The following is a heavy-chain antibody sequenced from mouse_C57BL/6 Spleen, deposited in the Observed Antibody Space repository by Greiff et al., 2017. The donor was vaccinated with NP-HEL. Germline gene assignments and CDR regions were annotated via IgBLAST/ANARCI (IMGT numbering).Heavy chain of an antibody. Sequence: VQLQQPGAELVKPGASVKLSCKASGYTFTSYWMQWVQQRPGQGLEWIGEIDPSDSYTNYNQKFKGKATLTVDTSSSTAYMQLSSLTSEDSAFYYSARHYYGSSPWFAYWGQGTLVTVSA. J-gene: IGHJ3*01. V-gene: IGHV1-50*01. CDR3: ARHYYGSSPWFAY. CDR1: GYTFTSYW. CDR2: IDPSDSYT. D-gene: IGHD1-1*01.